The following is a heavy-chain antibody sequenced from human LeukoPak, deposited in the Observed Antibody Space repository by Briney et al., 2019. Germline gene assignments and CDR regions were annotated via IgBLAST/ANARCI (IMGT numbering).Heavy chain of an antibody. V-gene: IGHV3-30*03. CDR2: ISYDGSNK. CDR1: GFTFSSYG. D-gene: IGHD6-13*01. CDR3: ARVASSSWYANSFDY. Sequence: PGGSLRLSCAASGFTFSSYGMHWVRQAPAKGLEWVAVISYDGSNKYYADSVKGRFTISRDNSKNTLYLQMNSLRAEDTAVYYCARVASSSWYANSFDYWGQGTLVTVSS. J-gene: IGHJ4*02.